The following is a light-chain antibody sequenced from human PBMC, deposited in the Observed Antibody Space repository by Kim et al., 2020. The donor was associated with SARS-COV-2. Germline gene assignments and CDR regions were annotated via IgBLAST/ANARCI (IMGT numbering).Light chain of an antibody. CDR3: QVWDGPSAV. Sequence: SYELTQPPSVSVAPGQTARITCGDNNLGGRPVFWYRQKAGQAPAVVIDHNGDRPSGISERLSASKSGNTATLTISWVEVGDEAVYHCQVWDGPSAVFGGGTQLTVL. CDR2: HNG. V-gene: IGLV3-21*04. J-gene: IGLJ7*01. CDR1: NLGGRP.